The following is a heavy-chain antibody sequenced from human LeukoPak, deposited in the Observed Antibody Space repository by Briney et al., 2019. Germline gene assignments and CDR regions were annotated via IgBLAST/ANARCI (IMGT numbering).Heavy chain of an antibody. Sequence: PSETLSLTCTVSGGSISSSSYYWGWIRQPPGKGLEWIGSIYYSGSTSYNPSLNSRVTISVDTAKNQFSLNPRSVTAADTAVYYCARGIVVVAQLGFYFYYMDVWGKGTTVTISS. D-gene: IGHD2-15*01. V-gene: IGHV4-39*01. CDR3: ARGIVVVAQLGFYFYYMDV. CDR2: IYYSGST. J-gene: IGHJ6*03. CDR1: GGSISSSSYY.